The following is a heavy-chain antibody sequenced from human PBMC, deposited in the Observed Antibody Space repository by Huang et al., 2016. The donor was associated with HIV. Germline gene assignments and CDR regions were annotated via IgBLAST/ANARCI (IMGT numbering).Heavy chain of an antibody. CDR1: GYTLTELS. CDR3: AAGYDTYYDI. J-gene: IGHJ3*02. V-gene: IGHV1-24*01. CDR2: LAPEEREK. D-gene: IGHD2-21*01. Sequence: QVQLVQSGAEVKKPGASVKVSCKVSGYTLTELSIHWVRQAHGKGLEWGGGLAPEEREKCYEKNFQGRGTKTEDTSTDTAYMELHSLRPEDTAVYYCAAGYDTYYDIWGQGTMVIASS.